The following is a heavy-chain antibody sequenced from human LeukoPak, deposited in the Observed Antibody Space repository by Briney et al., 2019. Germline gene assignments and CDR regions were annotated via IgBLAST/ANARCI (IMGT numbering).Heavy chain of an antibody. D-gene: IGHD3-22*01. Sequence: GASVKVSCKASGYTFTGYYMHWVRQAPGQGLEWMGWISAYNGNTNYAQKFQGRVTITADKSTSTAYMELSSLRSEDTAVYYCAMNYYDSSGYYSSDYYYYIDVWGKGTTVTVSS. CDR1: GYTFTGYY. V-gene: IGHV1-18*04. CDR3: AMNYYDSSGYYSSDYYYYIDV. J-gene: IGHJ6*03. CDR2: ISAYNGNT.